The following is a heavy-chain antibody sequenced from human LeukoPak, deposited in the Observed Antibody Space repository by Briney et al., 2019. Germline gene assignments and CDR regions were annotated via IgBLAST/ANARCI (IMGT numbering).Heavy chain of an antibody. CDR3: GRLFDS. J-gene: IGHJ4*02. CDR1: GGSISSSSYY. CDR2: INYSGTT. Sequence: SETLSLTCTVSGGSISSSSYYWGWVRQPPGKGLEWVGSINYSGTTYYNPSLRSRLSISVDTSRTQFFLRLNSVTAADTAVYYCGRLFDSWGQGILVAVSS. V-gene: IGHV4-39*01.